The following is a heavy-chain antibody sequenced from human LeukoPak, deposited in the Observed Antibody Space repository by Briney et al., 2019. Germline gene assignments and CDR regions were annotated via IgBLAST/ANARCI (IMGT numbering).Heavy chain of an antibody. Sequence: GGSLRLSCAASGFTFSSYSMNWVRQAPGKGLEWVSYISSSSSTIYYADSVKGRFTISRDNAKNSLYLQMNSLRAEDTAVYYCARPYPDPHDITIFGVVRRRVRYMDVWGKGTTVTVSS. CDR1: GFTFSSYS. D-gene: IGHD3-3*01. CDR2: ISSSSSTI. J-gene: IGHJ6*03. V-gene: IGHV3-48*01. CDR3: ARPYPDPHDITIFGVVRRRVRYMDV.